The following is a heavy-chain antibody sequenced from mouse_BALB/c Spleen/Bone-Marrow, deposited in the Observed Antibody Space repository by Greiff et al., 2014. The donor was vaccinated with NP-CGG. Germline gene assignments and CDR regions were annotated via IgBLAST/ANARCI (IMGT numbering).Heavy chain of an antibody. Sequence: VQLQQSGAELVKPGASVKLSCKASGYTFTSYYMYWVKQRPGQGLEWIGKINPSNGGTNFNEKFKSKATLTVDKSSSTAYMQLSSLTSEDSAVYYCTRSYYGNYFDVWGAGTTVTVSS. D-gene: IGHD2-1*01. CDR1: GYTFTSYY. J-gene: IGHJ1*01. CDR3: TRSYYGNYFDV. V-gene: IGHV1-53*01. CDR2: INPSNGGT.